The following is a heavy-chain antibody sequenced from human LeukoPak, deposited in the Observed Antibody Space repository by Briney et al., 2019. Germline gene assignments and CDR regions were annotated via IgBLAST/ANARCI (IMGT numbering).Heavy chain of an antibody. CDR1: GDSIFSYY. J-gene: IGHJ4*02. Sequence: SETLSLTCTVSGDSIFSYYWSWIRQPAGKGLEWIGRIYTSGSTNYNPSLKSRVTISVDTSKNQFSLKLSSVTAADTAVYYCARGRYGSGSYFIGRYIYFDYWGQGTLVTVSS. D-gene: IGHD3-10*01. CDR3: ARGRYGSGSYFIGRYIYFDY. CDR2: IYTSGST. V-gene: IGHV4-4*07.